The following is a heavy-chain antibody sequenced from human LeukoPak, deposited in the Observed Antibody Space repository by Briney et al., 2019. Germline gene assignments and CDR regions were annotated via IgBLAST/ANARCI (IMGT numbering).Heavy chain of an antibody. CDR1: GYTFTSYD. Sequence: ASVKVPCKASGYTFTSYDINWVRQATGQGLEWMGWISAYNGNTNYAQKLQGRVTMTTDTSTSTAYMELRSLRSDDTTVYYCARDNSVDTAHFDYWGQGTLVTVSS. V-gene: IGHV1-18*01. J-gene: IGHJ4*02. D-gene: IGHD5-18*01. CDR3: ARDNSVDTAHFDY. CDR2: ISAYNGNT.